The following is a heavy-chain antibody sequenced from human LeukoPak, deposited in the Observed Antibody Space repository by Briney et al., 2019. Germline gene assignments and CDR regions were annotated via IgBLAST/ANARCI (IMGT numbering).Heavy chain of an antibody. Sequence: PGGSLRLSCAASGFTFSNTWMSWVRQAPGKGLEWVGRIRGKTDGGTTDYAAPVKGRFTISRDDSKNTLYLQINSLKTEDTAVYYCTTDRPVDTAMVVYYYGMDVWGQGTTVTVSS. CDR1: GFTFSNTW. V-gene: IGHV3-15*01. J-gene: IGHJ6*02. CDR2: IRGKTDGGTT. CDR3: TTDRPVDTAMVVYYYGMDV. D-gene: IGHD5-18*01.